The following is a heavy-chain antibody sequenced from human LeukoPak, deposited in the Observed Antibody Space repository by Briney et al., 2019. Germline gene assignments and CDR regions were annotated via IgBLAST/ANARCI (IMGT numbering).Heavy chain of an antibody. CDR3: ARITPRPWGAFDI. CDR1: GGSISSYY. J-gene: IGHJ3*02. CDR2: FYYSGST. D-gene: IGHD1-26*01. Sequence: SETLSLTCTVSGGSISSYYWSWLRQPPGKGLEWIGYFYYSGSTNYNPSLKSRVTISLDTSKNQFSLKLNSVTAADTAVYYCARITPRPWGAFDIWGQGTMVTVSS. V-gene: IGHV4-59*01.